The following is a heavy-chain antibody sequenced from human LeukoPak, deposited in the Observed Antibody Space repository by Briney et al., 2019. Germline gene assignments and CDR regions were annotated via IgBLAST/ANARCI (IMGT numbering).Heavy chain of an antibody. J-gene: IGHJ4*02. Sequence: SETLSLTRTVSGDSIGSSSYYWAWIRQPPGKGLEWIGSIYYSGSTYYTPSLKSRVTISVETSKNKFSLKVSSVTAADTAVYYCARQTWIELWHFDYWGQGALVTVSS. V-gene: IGHV4-39*01. D-gene: IGHD5-18*01. CDR1: GDSIGSSSYY. CDR3: ARQTWIELWHFDY. CDR2: IYYSGST.